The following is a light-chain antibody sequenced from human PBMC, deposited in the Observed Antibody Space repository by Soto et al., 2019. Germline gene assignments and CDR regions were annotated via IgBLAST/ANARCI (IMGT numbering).Light chain of an antibody. CDR3: QQRSNSPRT. V-gene: IGKV3-11*01. CDR1: QNISNY. J-gene: IGKJ1*01. CDR2: DVS. Sequence: ELSISKATLSLSPGTRPNLSCRASQNISNYLIWHQQKPAQAPRPLIYDVSNRATGIPARFSGSGSGTDFTLTISCLETEDVAAYYGQQRSNSPRTFCQGTKVDIK.